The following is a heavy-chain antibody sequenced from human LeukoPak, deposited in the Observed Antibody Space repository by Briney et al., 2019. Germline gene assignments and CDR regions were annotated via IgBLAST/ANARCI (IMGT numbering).Heavy chain of an antibody. CDR1: GYTFTSYY. Sequence: ASVKVSCKASGYTFTSYYMHWVRQAPGQGLEWMGIINPSGGSTSYAQKFQGRVTMTRDTSTSTVYMELSSLRSEDMAVYYCARVPRYDSSGYFFDYWGQGTLVTVSS. V-gene: IGHV1-46*01. CDR3: ARVPRYDSSGYFFDY. D-gene: IGHD3-22*01. CDR2: INPSGGST. J-gene: IGHJ4*02.